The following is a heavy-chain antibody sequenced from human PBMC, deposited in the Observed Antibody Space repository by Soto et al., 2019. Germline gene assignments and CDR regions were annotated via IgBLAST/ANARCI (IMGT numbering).Heavy chain of an antibody. Sequence: PSXTLSLTCTVSGGSMSSGDYYWSWIRQPPGKGLEWIGYIYYSGSTYYNPSLKSRVTISVDMSKNQFSLKLSSVTAADTAVYYCAREEYGSGRYLPWGQGTLVTVSS. CDR2: IYYSGST. D-gene: IGHD3-10*01. V-gene: IGHV4-30-4*01. J-gene: IGHJ5*02. CDR3: AREEYGSGRYLP. CDR1: GGSMSSGDYY.